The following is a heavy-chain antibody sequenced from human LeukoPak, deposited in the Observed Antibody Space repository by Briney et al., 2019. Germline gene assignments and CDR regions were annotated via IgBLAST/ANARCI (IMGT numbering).Heavy chain of an antibody. CDR3: ARSFGGVISYFDY. CDR1: GFTFSSYS. Sequence: GGSLRLSCAASGFTFSSYSMTWVRQAPGKGLEWVSSISSSGSFIYYADSVKGRFTISRDNAKNSLYLQMSSLRADDTAIYYCARSFGGVISYFDYRGQGTLVTVSS. D-gene: IGHD3-16*02. V-gene: IGHV3-21*01. CDR2: ISSSGSFI. J-gene: IGHJ4*02.